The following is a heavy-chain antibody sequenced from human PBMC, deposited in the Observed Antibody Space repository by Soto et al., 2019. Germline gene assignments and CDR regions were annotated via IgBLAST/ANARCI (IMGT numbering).Heavy chain of an antibody. D-gene: IGHD3-22*01. V-gene: IGHV5-51*01. CDR1: GYSFTSYW. CDR3: ARLPGGVVVNPYGMDV. Sequence: PGESLKISCKGSGYSFTSYWIGWVRQMPGKGLEWMGIIYPGDSDTRYSPSFQGQVTISADRSISTAYLQWSSLKASDTAMYYCARLPGGVVVNPYGMDVWGQGTTVTVSS. J-gene: IGHJ6*02. CDR2: IYPGDSDT.